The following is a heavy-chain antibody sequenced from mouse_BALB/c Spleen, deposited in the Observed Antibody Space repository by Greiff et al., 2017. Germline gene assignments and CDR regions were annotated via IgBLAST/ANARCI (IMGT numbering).Heavy chain of an antibody. D-gene: IGHD2-4*01. Sequence: QVQLKESGAELVRPGSSVKISCKASGYAFSSYWMNWVKQRPGQGLEWIGQIYPGDGDTNYNGKFKGKATLTADKSSSTAYMQLSSLTSEDSAVYFCARGGDYDAWFAYWGQGTLVTVSA. J-gene: IGHJ3*01. CDR1: GYAFSSYW. CDR2: IYPGDGDT. CDR3: ARGGDYDAWFAY. V-gene: IGHV1-80*01.